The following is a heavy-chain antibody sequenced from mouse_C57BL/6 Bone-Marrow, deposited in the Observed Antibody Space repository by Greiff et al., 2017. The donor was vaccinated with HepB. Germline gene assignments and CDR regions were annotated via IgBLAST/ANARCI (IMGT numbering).Heavy chain of an antibody. J-gene: IGHJ4*01. CDR2: INPGSGGT. CDR1: GYAFTNYL. V-gene: IGHV1-54*01. Sequence: VQLQQSGAELVRPGTSVKVSCKASGYAFTNYLIEWVKQRPGQGLEWIGVINPGSGGTNYNEKFKGKATLTADKSSRTAYMQLSSLTSEDSAVYFCARSPYYYGREAMDYWGQGTSVTVSS. D-gene: IGHD1-1*01. CDR3: ARSPYYYGREAMDY.